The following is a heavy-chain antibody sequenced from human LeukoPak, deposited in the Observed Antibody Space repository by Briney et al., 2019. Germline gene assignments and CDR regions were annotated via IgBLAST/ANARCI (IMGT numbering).Heavy chain of an antibody. J-gene: IGHJ4*02. CDR2: INHSGST. D-gene: IGHD6-19*01. CDR1: GGYFSGYF. CDR3: ASSRIAVAGESDY. V-gene: IGHV4-34*01. Sequence: SETLSLTCAVYGGYFSGYFWSWIRQPPGKGLEWIGEINHSGSTNYNPSLKSRVTISVDTSKNQFSLKLSSVTAADTAVYYCASSRIAVAGESDYWGQGTLVTVSS.